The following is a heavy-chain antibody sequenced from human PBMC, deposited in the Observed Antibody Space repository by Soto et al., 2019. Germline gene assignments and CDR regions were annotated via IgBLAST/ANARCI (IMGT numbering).Heavy chain of an antibody. CDR1: GFTFSSYA. CDR2: ISGSGGST. V-gene: IGHV3-23*01. D-gene: IGHD3-10*01. J-gene: IGHJ6*02. CDR3: AKDMSSITMVRGVIISHYGMAV. Sequence: GGSLRLSCAASGFTFSSYAMSWVRQAPGKGLEWVSAISGSGGSTYYADSVKGRFTISRDNSKNTLYLQMNSLRAEDTAVYYCAKDMSSITMVRGVIISHYGMAVWCQGTSVTVFS.